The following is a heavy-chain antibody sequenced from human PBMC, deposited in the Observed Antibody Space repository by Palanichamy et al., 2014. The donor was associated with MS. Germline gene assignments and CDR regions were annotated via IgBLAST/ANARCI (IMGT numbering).Heavy chain of an antibody. CDR3: ARMRFGSSTNYFDF. D-gene: IGHD2-2*01. Sequence: EVQLVESGGDLVQPGGSLRLSCAASGFTFINYWMSWVRQTPGKGLEWVANINQNGREEYYLDSVKGRFTISRDTAKNSVFLQMDSLRSDDTALYYCARMRFGSSTNYFDFWGQGALVTVSS. J-gene: IGHJ4*02. CDR2: INQNGREE. CDR1: GFTFINYW. V-gene: IGHV3-7*01.